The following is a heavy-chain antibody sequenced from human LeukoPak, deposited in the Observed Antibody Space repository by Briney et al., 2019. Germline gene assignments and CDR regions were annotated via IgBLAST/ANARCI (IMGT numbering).Heavy chain of an antibody. V-gene: IGHV1-69*05. D-gene: IGHD4-11*01. J-gene: IGHJ4*02. CDR1: GGTFSSYA. CDR2: IIPIFGTA. CDR3: ARLTTGNLGY. Sequence: GASVKVSCKASGGTFSSYAISWVRQAPGQGLEWMGGIIPIFGTANYAQKFQGRVTITTHESTSTAYMELSSLRSEDTAVYYCARLTTGNLGYWGQGTLVTVSS.